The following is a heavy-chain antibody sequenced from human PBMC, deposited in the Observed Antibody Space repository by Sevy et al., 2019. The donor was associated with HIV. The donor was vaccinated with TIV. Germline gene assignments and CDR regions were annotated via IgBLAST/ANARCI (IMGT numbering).Heavy chain of an antibody. V-gene: IGHV3-23*01. J-gene: IGHJ4*02. Sequence: GGSLRLSCTSSGFTFSSYAMNWVRQAPGKGLEWVSTISHSGDSTYYADSVKGRFTISRDNSENTLYLQMNSLRAEDTALYYCAGRKVGDFWSGSIRGPWAGGPLFDYWGQGTLVTVS. CDR1: GFTFSSYA. CDR2: ISHSGDST. CDR3: AGRKVGDFWSGSIRGPWAGGPLFDY. D-gene: IGHD3-3*01.